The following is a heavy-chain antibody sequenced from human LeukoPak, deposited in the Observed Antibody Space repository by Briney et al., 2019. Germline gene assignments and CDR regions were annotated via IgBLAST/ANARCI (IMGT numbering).Heavy chain of an antibody. V-gene: IGHV4-4*02. CDR1: GVSISSSNW. Sequence: SETLSLTCAVSGVSISSSNWWSWVRQPPGEGLEWIGEIYHSGSTNYNPSLKSRVTISVDKSKNQFSLKLSSVTAADTAVYYCARGLIHVGDYELAYYYYGMDVWGQGTTVTVSS. J-gene: IGHJ6*02. CDR2: IYHSGST. CDR3: ARGLIHVGDYELAYYYYGMDV. D-gene: IGHD4-17*01.